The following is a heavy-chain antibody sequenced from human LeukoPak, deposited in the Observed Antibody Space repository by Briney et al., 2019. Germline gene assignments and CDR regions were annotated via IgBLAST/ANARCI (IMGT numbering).Heavy chain of an antibody. V-gene: IGHV1-8*01. CDR3: AIARSGWYPSHDY. J-gene: IGHJ4*02. D-gene: IGHD6-19*01. CDR2: MNPNSGNT. Sequence: GASVNVSCKASGYTFTSYDINWVRQATGQGLEWMGWMNPNSGNTGYAQKFPGRVTMTRNTSITTAYMELSSLRSEDTAVYFCAIARSGWYPSHDYWGQGTLVTVSS. CDR1: GYTFTSYD.